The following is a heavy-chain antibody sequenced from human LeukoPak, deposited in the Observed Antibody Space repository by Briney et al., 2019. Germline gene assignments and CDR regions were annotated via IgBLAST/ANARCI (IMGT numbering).Heavy chain of an antibody. CDR3: AGGFDSSKMAY. D-gene: IGHD6-13*01. V-gene: IGHV4-31*03. J-gene: IGHJ4*02. Sequence: PSQTLSLTCTVSGGSISSGGHYWTWIRQHPGKGLEWIGSIYDSRFTYYSPSLKSRVSISVDSSENQLSLKLNSVTAADTAVYYCAGGFDSSKMAYWGQGTVVTVSS. CDR2: IYDSRFT. CDR1: GGSISSGGHY.